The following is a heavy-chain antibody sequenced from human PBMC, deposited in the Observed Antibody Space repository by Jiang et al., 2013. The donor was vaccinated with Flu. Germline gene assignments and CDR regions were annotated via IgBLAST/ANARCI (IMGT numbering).Heavy chain of an antibody. J-gene: IGHJ5*02. CDR2: LIPMYGMA. CDR3: ARSGSYYNWFDP. V-gene: IGHV1-69*17. Sequence: SGAEVKKPGSSVKVSCKASGGNFRNFGFSWVRQAPGQGLEWMGGLIPMYGMANYAQKFQGRVTITADKSTSTAYMELSSLRSEDTAVYYCARSGSYYNWFDPWGQGTLVTVSS. D-gene: IGHD3-10*01. CDR1: GGNFRNFG.